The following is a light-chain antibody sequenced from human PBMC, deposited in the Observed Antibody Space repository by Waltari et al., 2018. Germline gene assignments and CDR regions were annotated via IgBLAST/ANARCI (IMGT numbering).Light chain of an antibody. CDR1: QSVSSN. J-gene: IGKJ1*01. Sequence: VMTQSPATLSVSPGERATLSCRASQSVSSNLAWYQQKPGPAPRLLIYGSSTRATGIPARFSGSGSGTEFTLTISSMESEDTAVYYCQQYHNWPPWTFGQGTKVEIK. CDR2: GSS. CDR3: QQYHNWPPWT. V-gene: IGKV3-15*01.